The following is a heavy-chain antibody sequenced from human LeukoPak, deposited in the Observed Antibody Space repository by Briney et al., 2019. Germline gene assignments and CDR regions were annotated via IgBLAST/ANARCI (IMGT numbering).Heavy chain of an antibody. CDR1: GFTFSTYA. D-gene: IGHD2-21*02. Sequence: GGSLRLSCAASGFTFSTYAMHWVHQAPGKGLEYVSAISSDGDSTYYADSVKGRFTISRDNSKNTLYLQMSSLRPEDTAVYYCVKDTHIVVVTTNKYYFDYWGQGTLVTVSS. CDR2: ISSDGDST. J-gene: IGHJ4*02. V-gene: IGHV3-64D*09. CDR3: VKDTHIVVVTTNKYYFDY.